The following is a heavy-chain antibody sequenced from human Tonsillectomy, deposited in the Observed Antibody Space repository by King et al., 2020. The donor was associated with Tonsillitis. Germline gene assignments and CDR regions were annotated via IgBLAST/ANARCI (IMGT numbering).Heavy chain of an antibody. J-gene: IGHJ5*02. CDR2: INHSGST. V-gene: IGHV4-34*01. CDR3: ARPTCSGGSCYIYVNHYFDP. Sequence: VQQQQRGAGMWTTSETLSHTCAVYGGSFSSYSWSWIRQPPGKGLEWIGEINHSGSTSYNPSLKSRVTISVGTSKNQFSLKLSSVTAADTAVYYCARPTCSGGSCYIYVNHYFDPWGQGTLVTVSS. D-gene: IGHD2-15*01. CDR1: GGSFSSYS.